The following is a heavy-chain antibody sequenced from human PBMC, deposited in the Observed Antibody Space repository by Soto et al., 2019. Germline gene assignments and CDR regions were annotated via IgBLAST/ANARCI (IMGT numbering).Heavy chain of an antibody. D-gene: IGHD3-9*01. CDR2: LSKDGANE. CDR1: GFILSNYA. CDR3: AKDPSTGSADY. Sequence: GGSLRLSCTAPGFILSNYAMNWVRQAPGKGLEWVSTLSKDGANEHYADSVKGRFTISRDGSKNTLYPQMNSLRAEDTAMYYCAKDPSTGSADYWGQGTQVT. J-gene: IGHJ4*02. V-gene: IGHV3-23*01.